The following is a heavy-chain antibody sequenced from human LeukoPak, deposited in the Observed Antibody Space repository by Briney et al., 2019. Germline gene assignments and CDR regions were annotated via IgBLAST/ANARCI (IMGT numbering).Heavy chain of an antibody. J-gene: IGHJ6*03. CDR1: GGSISSYY. V-gene: IGHV4-4*07. Sequence: PSETLSLTCTASGGSISSYYWSWIRQPAGKGLEWIGRIYTSGSTNYNPSLKSRVTMSVDTSKNQFSLKLSSVTAADTAVYYCARVRSSSRTIYYYYFIDVWGKGTTVTVSS. D-gene: IGHD6-13*01. CDR2: IYTSGST. CDR3: ARVRSSSRTIYYYYFIDV.